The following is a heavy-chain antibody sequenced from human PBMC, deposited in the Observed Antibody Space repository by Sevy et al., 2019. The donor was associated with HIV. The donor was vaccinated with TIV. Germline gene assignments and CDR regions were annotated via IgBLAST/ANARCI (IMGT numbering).Heavy chain of an antibody. CDR1: GFTFSSYW. CDR3: ARGAPRAGYFEE. J-gene: IGHJ4*02. D-gene: IGHD6-13*01. Sequence: GGSLRLSCAASGFTFSSYWMHWVRQAPGKGLVWVARINSDTTSIAYAESVKGRLIISRDNAKNTLFLRMSSLRAEDTAVYYCARGAPRAGYFEEWGRGTLVTVSS. V-gene: IGHV3-74*03. CDR2: INSDTTSI.